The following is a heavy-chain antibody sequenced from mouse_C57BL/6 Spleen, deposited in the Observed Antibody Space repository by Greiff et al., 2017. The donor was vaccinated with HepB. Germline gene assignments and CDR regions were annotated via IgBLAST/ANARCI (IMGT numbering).Heavy chain of an antibody. J-gene: IGHJ3*01. CDR1: GYTFTSSW. V-gene: IGHV1-69*01. Sequence: QVQLQQPGAELVMPGASVKLSCKASGYTFTSSWMHWVKQRPGQGLEWIGEIDPSDSYTNYNQKFKGKSTLTVDKSSSTAYMQLSSLTSEDSAVYYCATYYSNLWFAYWGQGTLVTVSA. D-gene: IGHD2-5*01. CDR3: ATYYSNLWFAY. CDR2: IDPSDSYT.